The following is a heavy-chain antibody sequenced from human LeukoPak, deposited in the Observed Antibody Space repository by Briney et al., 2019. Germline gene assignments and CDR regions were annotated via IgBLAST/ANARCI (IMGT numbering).Heavy chain of an antibody. V-gene: IGHV4-34*01. D-gene: IGHD4-23*01. Sequence: SETLSLTCAVYGGSFSGYYWSWIRQPPGKGLEWIGEINHSGSTNYNPSLKSRVTISVDTSKNQFSLKLSSVTAADTAVYYCARGHLGYGGNPGYFDYWGQGTLVTVSS. CDR2: INHSGST. CDR3: ARGHLGYGGNPGYFDY. CDR1: GGSFSGYY. J-gene: IGHJ4*02.